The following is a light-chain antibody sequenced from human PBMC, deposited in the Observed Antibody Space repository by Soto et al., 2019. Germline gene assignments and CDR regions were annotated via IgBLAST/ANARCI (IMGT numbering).Light chain of an antibody. V-gene: IGKV1-39*01. CDR2: AAS. J-gene: IGKJ3*01. CDR3: QQSYSDTFT. Sequence: DIQMTRSPTSLSASVGNRFTITCRASQNMKIYVNWYQKKKGKAPKLLIYAASTLQTGVPLRLSGSGSGTDLTITISSMQAEDFAIYYCQQSYSDTFTFGPGTKVDIK. CDR1: QNMKIY.